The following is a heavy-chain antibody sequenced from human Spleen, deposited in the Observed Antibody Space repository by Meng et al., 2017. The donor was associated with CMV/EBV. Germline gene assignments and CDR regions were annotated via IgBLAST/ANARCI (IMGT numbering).Heavy chain of an antibody. CDR2: IRYDGSNK. CDR3: AKDTYYDSRGYYYYGMDV. CDR1: GFTFSSYG. J-gene: IGHJ6*02. Sequence: LSLTCAASGFTFSSYGMHWVRQAPGKGLEWVAFIRYDGSNKYYADSVKGRFTISRDNSKNTLYLQMNSLRAEDTAVYYCAKDTYYDSRGYYYYGMDVWGQGTTVTVSS. V-gene: IGHV3-30*02. D-gene: IGHD3-22*01.